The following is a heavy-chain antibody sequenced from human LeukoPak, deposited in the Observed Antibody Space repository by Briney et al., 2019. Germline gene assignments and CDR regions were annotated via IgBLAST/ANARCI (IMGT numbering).Heavy chain of an antibody. CDR2: ISWNSGNI. CDR1: GFTFDDYA. Sequence: GGSLRLSCAASGFTFDDYAMHWVRHAPGKGPEWVSGISWNSGNIGYADSVRGRFSISRDNAKNSLYLQMNSLRAEDTALYHCAICEGGNHDAFDMWGQGTMVTVSS. J-gene: IGHJ3*02. CDR3: AICEGGNHDAFDM. D-gene: IGHD3-16*01. V-gene: IGHV3-9*01.